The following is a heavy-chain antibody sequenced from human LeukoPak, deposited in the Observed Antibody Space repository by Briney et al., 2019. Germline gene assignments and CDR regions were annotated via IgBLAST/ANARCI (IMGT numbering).Heavy chain of an antibody. J-gene: IGHJ5*01. V-gene: IGHV4-4*07. CDR2: IYSSGST. Sequence: KSSETLSLTCTVSGGSIGSYYWSWIRQPAGKGLEWIGRIYSSGSTNYNPSLKSRVTISVDESKNQFSLKLSSVTAADTAVYSSARDHQQSNWLDAWGHGTLVTVSS. D-gene: IGHD4-11*01. CDR3: ARDHQQSNWLDA. CDR1: GGSIGSYY.